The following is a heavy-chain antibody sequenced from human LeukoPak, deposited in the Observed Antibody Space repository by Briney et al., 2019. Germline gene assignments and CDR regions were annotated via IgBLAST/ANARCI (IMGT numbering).Heavy chain of an antibody. D-gene: IGHD2-8*02. CDR3: ARGPRGGVQAAPYYYYYMDV. CDR2: MNPNSGNT. CDR1: GYTFTSYD. Sequence: ASVKVSCKASGYTFTSYDINWVRQATGRGLEWMGWMNPNSGNTGYAQKFQGRVTMTRNTSISTAYMELSSLRSEDTAVYYCARGPRGGVQAAPYYYYYMDVWGKGTTVTVSS. J-gene: IGHJ6*03. V-gene: IGHV1-8*01.